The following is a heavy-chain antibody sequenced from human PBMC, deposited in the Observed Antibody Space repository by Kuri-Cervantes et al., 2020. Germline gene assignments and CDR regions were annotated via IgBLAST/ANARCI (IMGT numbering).Heavy chain of an antibody. J-gene: IGHJ5*02. Sequence: ASVKVSCKASGYTFTGYYMHWVRQAPGQGLEWMGWINPNSGGTNYAQKFQGRVTITTDESTSTAYMELSSLRSEDTAVYYCAREGGQYNWFDPWGQGTLVTVSS. CDR3: AREGGQYNWFDP. V-gene: IGHV1-2*02. CDR2: INPNSGGT. CDR1: GYTFTGYY. D-gene: IGHD3-16*01.